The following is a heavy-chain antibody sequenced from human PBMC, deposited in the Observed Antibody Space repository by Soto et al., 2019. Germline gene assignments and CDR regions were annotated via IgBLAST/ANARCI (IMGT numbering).Heavy chain of an antibody. CDR1: GGSISSYY. J-gene: IGHJ4*02. D-gene: IGHD2-15*01. V-gene: IGHV4-59*01. Sequence: QVQLQESGPGLVKPSETLSLTCTVSGGSISSYYWSWIRQPPGKVLEWIGYIYYSGSTNYNPSLKSRVTISVDTSKNQFSLKLSSVTAADTAVYYCASLGYCSGGSCYRDFDYWGQGTLVTVSS. CDR3: ASLGYCSGGSCYRDFDY. CDR2: IYYSGST.